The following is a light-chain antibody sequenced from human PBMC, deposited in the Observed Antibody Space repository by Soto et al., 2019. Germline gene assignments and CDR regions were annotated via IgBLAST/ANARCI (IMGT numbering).Light chain of an antibody. Sequence: QSVLTQPASVSGSPGQSITISCTETRSDVGGYNYVSWYQQHPGKAPKLMIYDVSNRPSGVSNRFSGSKSGNTASLTISGLQAEDEADYYCSSYTSSSSWVFGGGTKLTVL. J-gene: IGLJ3*02. CDR3: SSYTSSSSWV. CDR2: DVS. CDR1: RSDVGGYNY. V-gene: IGLV2-14*01.